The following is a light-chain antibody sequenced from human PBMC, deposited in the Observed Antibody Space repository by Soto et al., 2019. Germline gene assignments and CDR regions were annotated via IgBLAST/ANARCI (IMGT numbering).Light chain of an antibody. Sequence: QSVLTQPPSASGTPGQRVTISCSGTTSNIGHNYVCWYQQLPGSTPKLLILRSDQRPSGVPDRFSGSKSGTSASLTIGGLRSEDEADYYCASWDDSLSGFVFGTGAKGTVL. V-gene: IGLV1-47*01. CDR1: TSNIGHNY. CDR2: RSD. CDR3: ASWDDSLSGFV. J-gene: IGLJ1*01.